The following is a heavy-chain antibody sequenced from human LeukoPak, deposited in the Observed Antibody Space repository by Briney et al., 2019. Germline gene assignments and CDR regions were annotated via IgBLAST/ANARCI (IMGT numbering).Heavy chain of an antibody. CDR1: GYTFTSYY. V-gene: IGHV1-46*01. CDR3: ARQSRYYYDSSGYHNNWFDP. Sequence: ASVKVSCKASGYTFTSYYMHWVRQAPGQGLEWMGIINPSGGSTSYAQKFQGRVTMTRDMSTSTVYMELGSLRSEDTAVYYCARQSRYYYDSSGYHNNWFDPWGQGTLVTVSS. CDR2: INPSGGST. D-gene: IGHD3-22*01. J-gene: IGHJ5*02.